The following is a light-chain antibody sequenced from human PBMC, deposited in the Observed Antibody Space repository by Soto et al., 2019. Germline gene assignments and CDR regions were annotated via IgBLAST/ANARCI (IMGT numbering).Light chain of an antibody. V-gene: IGLV1-40*01. CDR1: SSNIGAGYD. Sequence: QSVLTQPPSVSGAPGQRVTISCTGSSSNIGAGYDVHWYQQLPGTAPKLLIYGNSNRPSGVPDRFSGSKSGTSASLVITGLQAEDEADYYCQSYDSSLSAVFGGGTKVTVL. CDR2: GNS. CDR3: QSYDSSLSAV. J-gene: IGLJ2*01.